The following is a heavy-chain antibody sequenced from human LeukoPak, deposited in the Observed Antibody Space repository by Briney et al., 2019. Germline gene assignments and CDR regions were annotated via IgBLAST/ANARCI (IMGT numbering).Heavy chain of an antibody. CDR2: ISYDGSNK. CDR3: ARDYRRTTSYYFDY. CDR1: GFTFSSYA. D-gene: IGHD1-1*01. V-gene: IGHV3-30-3*01. J-gene: IGHJ4*02. Sequence: GRSLRLSCAASGFTFSSYAMHWVRQAPGKGLEWVAVISYDGSNKYYADSVKGRFTISRDNSKNTLYLQMNSLRAEDTAVYYCARDYRRTTSYYFDYWGQGTLVTVSS.